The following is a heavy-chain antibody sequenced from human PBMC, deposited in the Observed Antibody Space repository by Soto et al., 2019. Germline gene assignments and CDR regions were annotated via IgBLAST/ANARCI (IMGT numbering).Heavy chain of an antibody. D-gene: IGHD4-17*01. CDR3: ARSVNYGDMRSGMDV. J-gene: IGHJ6*02. CDR1: GYSFTSYW. CDR2: IDPSDSYT. V-gene: IGHV5-10-1*01. Sequence: PGESLKISCKGSGYSFTSYWISWVRQMPGKGLEWMGRIDPSDSYTNYSPSFQGHVTISADKSISTAYLQWSSLKASDTAMYYCARSVNYGDMRSGMDVWGQGTTVTVSS.